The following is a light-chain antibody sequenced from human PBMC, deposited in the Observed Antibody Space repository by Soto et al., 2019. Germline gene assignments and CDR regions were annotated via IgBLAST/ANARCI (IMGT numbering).Light chain of an antibody. Sequence: QAVVTQVPSLTVSPGGTVTLTCDSSTGPLTSGHWPYWLQQKPGQAPRTLIYDTSKKHSWTPARFSGSLLGGKAALTLSGAQPEDEADYYCFLSYSGARPVVFGGGTKLTVL. CDR3: FLSYSGARPVV. CDR2: DTS. V-gene: IGLV7-46*01. J-gene: IGLJ2*01. CDR1: TGPLTSGHW.